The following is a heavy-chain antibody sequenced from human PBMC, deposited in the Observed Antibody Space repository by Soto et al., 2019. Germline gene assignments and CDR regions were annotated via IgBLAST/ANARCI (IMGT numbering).Heavy chain of an antibody. CDR1: GFTFSSYA. D-gene: IGHD6-19*01. Sequence: QVQLVESGGGVVQPGRSLRRSCAASGFTFSSYAMHWVRQAPGKWLEWVAVISYDGSNKYYADSGKGRFTISRDNSTNTLYLQMNSLRAEDTAVYYCAREDSSGWYNWFDPWGQGTLVTVSS. CDR3: AREDSSGWYNWFDP. V-gene: IGHV3-30-3*01. J-gene: IGHJ5*02. CDR2: ISYDGSNK.